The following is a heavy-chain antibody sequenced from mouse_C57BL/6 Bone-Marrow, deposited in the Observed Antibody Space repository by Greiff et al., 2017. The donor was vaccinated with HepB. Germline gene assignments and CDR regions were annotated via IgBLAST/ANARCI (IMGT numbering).Heavy chain of an antibody. Sequence: QVQLKQSGAELVRPGTSVKMSCKASGYTFTNYWIGWAKQRPGHGLEWIGDIYPGGGYTNYNEKFKGKATLTADKSSSTAYMQFSSLTSEDSAIYYCARFYYYGSYYFDYWGQGTTLTVSS. CDR1: GYTFTNYW. CDR2: IYPGGGYT. D-gene: IGHD1-1*01. V-gene: IGHV1-63*01. J-gene: IGHJ2*01. CDR3: ARFYYYGSYYFDY.